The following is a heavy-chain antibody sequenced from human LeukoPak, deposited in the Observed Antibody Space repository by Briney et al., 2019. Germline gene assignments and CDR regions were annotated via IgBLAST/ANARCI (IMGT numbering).Heavy chain of an antibody. Sequence: SETLSLTCAVYVGSFSGYYWSWIRQPPGKGMEWIGEINHSGSTNYNSSLKSRVTISVDTSKNQFSLKLSSVTAADTAVYYCARGYYGSGSHCCHMDVWGKGTTITVS. CDR3: ARGYYGSGSHCCHMDV. J-gene: IGHJ6*03. V-gene: IGHV4-34*01. CDR1: VGSFSGYY. CDR2: INHSGST. D-gene: IGHD3-10*01.